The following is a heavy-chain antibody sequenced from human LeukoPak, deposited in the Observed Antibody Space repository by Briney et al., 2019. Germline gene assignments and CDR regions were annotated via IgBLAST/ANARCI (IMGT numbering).Heavy chain of an antibody. D-gene: IGHD3-22*01. CDR2: IWYDGSNK. CDR3: ARGGYYESSGYSQYSQH. CDR1: GFSISKSR. Sequence: GRSLRLSLVASGFSISKSRMYGGRQAPGKGLEWVAVIWYDGSNKYYADSVKGRFTISRDNSKNTLYLQMNSLRAEDTAVYYCARGGYYESSGYSQYSQHWGRGTLVTVSS. J-gene: IGHJ1*01. V-gene: IGHV3-33*07.